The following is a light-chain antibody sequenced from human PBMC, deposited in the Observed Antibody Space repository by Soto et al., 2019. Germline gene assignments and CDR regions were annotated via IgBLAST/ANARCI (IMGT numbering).Light chain of an antibody. CDR1: QTISSW. CDR2: KAS. CDR3: KHYNSYSEA. Sequence: DIQMTQSPSTLSGSVGDRVTITCRASQTISSWLAWYQQKPGKAPKLLIYKASTLKSGVPSRFSGSGSGTEFPLTISSLQPDDFATYYCKHYNSYSEAFGQGTRWNSN. J-gene: IGKJ1*01. V-gene: IGKV1-5*03.